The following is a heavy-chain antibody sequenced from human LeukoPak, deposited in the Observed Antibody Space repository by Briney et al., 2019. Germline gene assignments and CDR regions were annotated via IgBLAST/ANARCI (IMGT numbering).Heavy chain of an antibody. CDR3: AREGDGQRITMTFDI. CDR1: RFTFSSYA. CDR2: ISYDGSNK. D-gene: IGHD3-22*01. J-gene: IGHJ3*02. Sequence: GGSLRLSCAASRFTFSSYAMHWVRQAPGKGLEWVAVISYDGSNKYYADSVKGRFTISRDNSKNTLYLQMNSLRAEDTAVYYCAREGDGQRITMTFDIWGQGTMVTVSS. V-gene: IGHV3-30*04.